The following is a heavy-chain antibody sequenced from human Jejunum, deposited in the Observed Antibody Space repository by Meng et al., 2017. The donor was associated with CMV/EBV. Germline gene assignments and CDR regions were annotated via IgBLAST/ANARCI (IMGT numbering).Heavy chain of an antibody. J-gene: IGHJ5*02. CDR1: NYG. V-gene: IGHV5-51*01. CDR2: IYPADSDT. D-gene: IGHD3-3*01. CDR3: ARGAGRITVFGVVMSWFDP. Sequence: NYGIGWVRQMAGKGPEWMGIIYPADSDTRSSPAFQGQVTISADKSISTAFLQWSSLKASDTAMYYCARGAGRITVFGVVMSWFDPWGQGTLVTVSS.